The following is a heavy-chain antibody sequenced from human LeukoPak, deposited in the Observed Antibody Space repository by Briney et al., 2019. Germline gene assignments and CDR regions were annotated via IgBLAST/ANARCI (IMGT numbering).Heavy chain of an antibody. CDR2: VYYTGVT. Sequence: SGTWSLTGTVSGAYLITSGHSWGGIRQPPGKGRDGLGGVYYTGVTSTNPFLRSRMSISVDTSKNQFSLNLTSVTAADAAVYYCARERSSSGGHNWFDPWGQGTLVTVSS. D-gene: IGHD4-23*01. J-gene: IGHJ5*02. V-gene: IGHV4-39*07. CDR1: GAYLITSGHS. CDR3: ARERSSSGGHNWFDP.